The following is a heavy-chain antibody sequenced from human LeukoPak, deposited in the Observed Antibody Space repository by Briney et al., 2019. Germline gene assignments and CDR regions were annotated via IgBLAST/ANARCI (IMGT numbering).Heavy chain of an antibody. CDR3: ARITNKDYVTYYYYYMDV. D-gene: IGHD3-16*01. CDR1: GFTFSSYG. Sequence: GGSLRLSCAASGFTFSSYGMSWVRQAPGKGLEWASAISGSGGSTYYADSVKGRFTISRDNSKNTLYLQMNSLRAEDTAVYYCARITNKDYVTYYYYYMDVWGKGTTVTISS. V-gene: IGHV3-23*01. CDR2: ISGSGGST. J-gene: IGHJ6*03.